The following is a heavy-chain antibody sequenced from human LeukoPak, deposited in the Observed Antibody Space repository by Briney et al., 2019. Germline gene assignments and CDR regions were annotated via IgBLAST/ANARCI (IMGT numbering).Heavy chain of an antibody. V-gene: IGHV5-51*01. CDR2: IYPGDSDT. CDR3: VRTSGWYSSWFDP. D-gene: IGHD6-19*01. Sequence: GESLKISCKGSGYTFTRYWIGWVRQMPGTGLEWMGIIYPGDSDTRYSPSFQGQVTISADKSIPTAYMQWSSLKASDTAIYYCVRTSGWYSSWFDPWGQGTLVTVSS. J-gene: IGHJ5*02. CDR1: GYTFTRYW.